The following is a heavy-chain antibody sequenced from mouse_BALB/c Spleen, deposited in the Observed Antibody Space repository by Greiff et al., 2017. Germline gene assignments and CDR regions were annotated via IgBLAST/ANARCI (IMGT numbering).Heavy chain of an antibody. CDR3: ARDSYFYAMDY. CDR1: GFSLTSYG. J-gene: IGHJ4*01. CDR2: IWAGGST. V-gene: IGHV2-9*02. Sequence: VKLQESGPGLVAPSQSLSITCTVSGFSLTSYGVHWVRQPPGKGLEWLGVIWAGGSTNYNSALMSRLSISKDNSKSQVFLKMNSLQTDDTAMYYCARDSYFYAMDYWGQGTSVTVSS.